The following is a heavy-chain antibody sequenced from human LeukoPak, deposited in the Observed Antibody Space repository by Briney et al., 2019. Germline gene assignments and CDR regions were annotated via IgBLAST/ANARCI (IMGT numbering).Heavy chain of an antibody. Sequence: PGGSLRLSCAASGFTFSSYAMSWVRRAPGKGLEWVSGISSSGTSTYYADSVKGRFTISRDNSKNTLYLQMNSLRAEDTALYYCAKGPYDYVWGTYPDCWGQGTLVTVSP. D-gene: IGHD3-16*02. CDR1: GFTFSSYA. CDR2: ISSSGTST. V-gene: IGHV3-23*01. CDR3: AKGPYDYVWGTYPDC. J-gene: IGHJ4*02.